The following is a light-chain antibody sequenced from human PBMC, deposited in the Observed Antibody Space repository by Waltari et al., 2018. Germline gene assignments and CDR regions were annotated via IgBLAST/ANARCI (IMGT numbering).Light chain of an antibody. CDR3: QQRSNWPPLT. V-gene: IGKV3-11*01. CDR1: QSVSSY. CDR2: DAS. J-gene: IGKJ4*01. Sequence: ERAAGGARASQSVSSYLAWYQQKPGQAPRLLIYDASNRATGIPARFSGSGSGTDFTLTSSSLEPEDFAVYYCQQRSNWPPLTFGGGTKVEIK.